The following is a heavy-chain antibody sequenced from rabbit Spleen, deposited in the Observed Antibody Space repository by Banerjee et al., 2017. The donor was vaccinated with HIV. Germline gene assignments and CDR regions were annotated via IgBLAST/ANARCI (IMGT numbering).Heavy chain of an antibody. CDR1: GFSFSSSYW. D-gene: IGHD1-1*01. CDR3: ARDTSSSFSSYGMDL. CDR2: IYAGSSGTT. J-gene: IGHJ6*01. Sequence: EESGGGLVQPEGSLTLTCTASGFSFSSSYWICWVRQAPGKGLEWIACIYAGSSGTTYYASWAKGRFTISKTSSTTVTLQMTSLTAADTATYFCARDTSSSFSSYGMDLWGQGTLVTVS. V-gene: IGHV1S45*01.